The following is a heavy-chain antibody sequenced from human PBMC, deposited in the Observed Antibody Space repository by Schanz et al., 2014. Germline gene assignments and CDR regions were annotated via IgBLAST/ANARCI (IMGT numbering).Heavy chain of an antibody. CDR3: AKDPHRDYGGKPQAFDI. CDR2: IWYDGNNK. J-gene: IGHJ3*02. D-gene: IGHD4-17*01. Sequence: QVQLVESGGGVVQPGRSLRLSCAASRFTFSAYGMHWVRQAPGKGLEWVAVIWYDGNNKYYADSVKGRFTISRDNSKNTLYLQMNSLRAEETALYYCAKDPHRDYGGKPQAFDIWGQGTMVTVSS. CDR1: RFTFSAYG. V-gene: IGHV3-33*06.